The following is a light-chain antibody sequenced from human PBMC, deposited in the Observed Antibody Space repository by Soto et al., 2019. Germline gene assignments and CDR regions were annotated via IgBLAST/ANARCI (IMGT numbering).Light chain of an antibody. CDR2: AAS. V-gene: IGKV3-20*01. CDR1: QGVGNKY. Sequence: EIALTQSPCTLSLSPGERATLSCRASQGVGNKYLAWYQQRPGQAPSLLIYAASSRATCVPDRFSGSGSGTDFTLTISRLEPEDFAVYYCQQYTNAHGITFGQGTRLEIK. CDR3: QQYTNAHGIT. J-gene: IGKJ5*01.